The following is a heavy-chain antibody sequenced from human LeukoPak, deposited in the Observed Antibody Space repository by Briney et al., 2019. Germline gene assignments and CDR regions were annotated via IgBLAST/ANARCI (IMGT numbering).Heavy chain of an antibody. J-gene: IGHJ4*02. CDR3: ARGVEPLAANTLAY. CDR2: LYSDGNT. CDR1: GFTVITND. D-gene: IGHD1-14*01. V-gene: IGHV3-53*01. Sequence: PGRSLRLSCAASGFTVITNDMTWVRQDPGRGLGWVSVLYSDGNTKYADSVQGRFTISRDNSKNTLYLEMNSLSPDDTAVYYCARGVEPLAANTLAYWGQGTLVTVSS.